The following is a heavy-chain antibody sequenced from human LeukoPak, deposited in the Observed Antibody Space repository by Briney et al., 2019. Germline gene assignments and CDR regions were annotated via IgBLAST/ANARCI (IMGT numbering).Heavy chain of an antibody. Sequence: PGGSLRLSCAASGFTFSSYGMHWVRQAPGKGLEWVAVISYDGSNKYYADSVKGRFTISRDNSKNTLYLQMNSLRAEDTAVYYCARVHYGSGKGFDYWGQGTLVTVSS. CDR3: ARVHYGSGKGFDY. J-gene: IGHJ4*02. V-gene: IGHV3-30*03. D-gene: IGHD3-10*01. CDR2: ISYDGSNK. CDR1: GFTFSSYG.